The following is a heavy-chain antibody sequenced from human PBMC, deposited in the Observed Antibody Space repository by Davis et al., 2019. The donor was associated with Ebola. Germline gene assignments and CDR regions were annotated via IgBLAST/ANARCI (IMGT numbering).Heavy chain of an antibody. J-gene: IGHJ4*02. D-gene: IGHD6-19*01. V-gene: IGHV1-18*01. Sequence: ASVKVSCKASGYTFTSYGISWVRQAPGQGLEWMGWISAYNGNTNYAQKLQGRVTITRDTSASTAYMELSSLRSEDTAVYYCARDLRGWYSFDYWGQGTLVTVSS. CDR1: GYTFTSYG. CDR2: ISAYNGNT. CDR3: ARDLRGWYSFDY.